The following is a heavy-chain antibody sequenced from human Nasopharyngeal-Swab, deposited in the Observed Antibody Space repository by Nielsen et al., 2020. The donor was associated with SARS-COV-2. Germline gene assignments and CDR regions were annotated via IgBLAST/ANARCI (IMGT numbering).Heavy chain of an antibody. CDR1: GFTFSDYA. CDR3: TKGRADYSNPSFDN. CDR2: ISYDGTNK. Sequence: GESLKISCAASGFTFSDYAMHWVRQVPGKGLEWVAVISYDGTNKFYPVSVKGRFTISRDNFRNTLSLQMNSLTTDDTALYYCTKGRADYSNPSFDNWGQGTLVTVSS. D-gene: IGHD4-11*01. V-gene: IGHV3-30*18. J-gene: IGHJ4*02.